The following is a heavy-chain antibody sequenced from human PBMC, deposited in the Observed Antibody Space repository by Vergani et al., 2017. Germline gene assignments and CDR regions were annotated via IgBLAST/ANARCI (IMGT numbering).Heavy chain of an antibody. D-gene: IGHD3-10*01. CDR1: GFTFSSYS. CDR2: ISSSSSTI. Sequence: EVQLVESGGGLVQPGGSLRLSCAASGFTFSSYSMNWVRQAPGKGLGWVSYISSSSSTIYYADSVKGRFTISRDNAKNSLYLQMNSLRAEDTAVYYCARGGWFGELSESYYMDVWGKGTTVTVSS. CDR3: ARGGWFGELSESYYMDV. V-gene: IGHV3-48*01. J-gene: IGHJ6*03.